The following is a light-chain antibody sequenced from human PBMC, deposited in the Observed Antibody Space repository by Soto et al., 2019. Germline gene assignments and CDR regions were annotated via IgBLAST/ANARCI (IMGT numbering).Light chain of an antibody. J-gene: IGLJ1*01. V-gene: IGLV2-14*01. Sequence: QSALTQPASVSGSPGQSITISCTGTSSDVGGYNYVSWYQQHPGKAPKLMIYDVSNRPSGVSNRFSGSKSGNTASLTISGPQAEDEGDYYCRSYTHSSTLSYVFATGPKVTAL. CDR2: DVS. CDR1: SSDVGGYNY. CDR3: RSYTHSSTLSYV.